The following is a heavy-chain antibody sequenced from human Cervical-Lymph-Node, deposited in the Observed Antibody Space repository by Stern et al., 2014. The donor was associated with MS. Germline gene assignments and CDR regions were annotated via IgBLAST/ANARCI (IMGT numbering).Heavy chain of an antibody. J-gene: IGHJ2*01. CDR3: ARDHHYSNYAYWYFDL. Sequence: QVQLVESGAEVKKPGSSVKVSCKASGGTFSSYAISWVRQAPGQGLEWMGGIIPIFGTANYAQKFQGRVTLTADESTSTAYMELSSLRSEDTAVYYCARDHHYSNYAYWYFDLWGRGTLVTVSS. CDR1: GGTFSSYA. CDR2: IIPIFGTA. V-gene: IGHV1-69*01. D-gene: IGHD4-11*01.